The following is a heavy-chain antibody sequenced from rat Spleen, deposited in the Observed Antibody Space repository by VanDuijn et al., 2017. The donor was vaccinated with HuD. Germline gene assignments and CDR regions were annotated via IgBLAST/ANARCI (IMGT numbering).Heavy chain of an antibody. Sequence: EVQLVESGGGLVQPGRSMKLSCAASGFTFSNYHMAWVCQAPKKGLEWVATITSGGSNTYYLDSVKGRFTISRDNAESTLSLQMDSLRSDDTATYYCARRHYGYTDYFDYWGQGVMVTVSS. CDR1: GFTFSNYH. CDR2: ITSGGSNT. V-gene: IGHV5-25*01. CDR3: ARRHYGYTDYFDY. J-gene: IGHJ2*01. D-gene: IGHD1-9*01.